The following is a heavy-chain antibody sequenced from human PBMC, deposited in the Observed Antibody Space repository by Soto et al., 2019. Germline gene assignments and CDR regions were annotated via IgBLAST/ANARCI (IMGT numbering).Heavy chain of an antibody. D-gene: IGHD2-21*02. J-gene: IGHJ4*02. Sequence: EVQLVETGGGLIQLGGSLRLSCAASGFSVRTNYMSWVRQAPGKGLEWVSVFESGGSIYYADSVKGRFIISRDYAKNTVYLQMNSLRAEDTAVYYCARAGVTPDFFDYWGQGTLVTVSS. V-gene: IGHV3-53*02. CDR2: FESGGSI. CDR3: ARAGVTPDFFDY. CDR1: GFSVRTNY.